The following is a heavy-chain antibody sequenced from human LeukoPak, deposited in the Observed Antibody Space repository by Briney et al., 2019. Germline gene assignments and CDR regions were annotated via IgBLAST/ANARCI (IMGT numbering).Heavy chain of an antibody. V-gene: IGHV3-23*01. CDR2: LSDNAFST. Sequence: GGSLRLSCAASGLTLRNYAMTWVRQAPGKGLEWVSGLSDNAFSTYYADSVKGRFSISRDSDKNTLYLQMNGLRVDDTAVYYCAKLGHCSGGSCYAFDYWGQGILVTVSS. CDR1: GLTLRNYA. CDR3: AKLGHCSGGSCYAFDY. J-gene: IGHJ4*02. D-gene: IGHD2-15*01.